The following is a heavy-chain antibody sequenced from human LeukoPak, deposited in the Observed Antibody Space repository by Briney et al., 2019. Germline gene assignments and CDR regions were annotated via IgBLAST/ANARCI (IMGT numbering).Heavy chain of an antibody. CDR3: ARHFAYSSSSYFDY. Sequence: SETLFLTCSVSGGSVSNYYWSWIRQPPGKGLEWIRYVYYTGSTNYNPSLKSRVTMFEDKSKNQFSLRLYSVTVADTAVYYCARHFAYSSSSYFDYWGQGSLVTVSS. D-gene: IGHD6-6*01. J-gene: IGHJ4*02. V-gene: IGHV4-59*08. CDR2: VYYTGST. CDR1: GGSVSNYY.